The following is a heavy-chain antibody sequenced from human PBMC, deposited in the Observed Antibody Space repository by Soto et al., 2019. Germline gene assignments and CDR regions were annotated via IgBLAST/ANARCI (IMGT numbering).Heavy chain of an antibody. CDR2: ISAYNGNT. CDR3: ASLTIFGVPYYMDV. V-gene: IGHV1-18*01. D-gene: IGHD3-3*01. J-gene: IGHJ6*03. Sequence: ASVKVSCKASGYTFTSYGISWVRQAPGQGLEWMGWISAYNGNTNYAQKLQGRVTMTTDTSTSTAYMELRSLRSDDTAVYYCASLTIFGVPYYMDVWGKGTTVTVSS. CDR1: GYTFTSYG.